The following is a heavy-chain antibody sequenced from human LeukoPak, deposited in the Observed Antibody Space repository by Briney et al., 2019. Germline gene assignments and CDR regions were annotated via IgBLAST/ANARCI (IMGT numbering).Heavy chain of an antibody. Sequence: PGGSLRLSCAASGFTFSGSAMHWVRQASGKGLEWVGRIRSKVNSYATAYAASVKGRFTISRDDSKNTAYLQMNSLKTEDTAVYYCSSNYGDYHPFDYWGQGTLVTVSS. J-gene: IGHJ4*02. CDR2: IRSKVNSYAT. CDR1: GFTFSGSA. CDR3: SSNYGDYHPFDY. D-gene: IGHD4-17*01. V-gene: IGHV3-73*01.